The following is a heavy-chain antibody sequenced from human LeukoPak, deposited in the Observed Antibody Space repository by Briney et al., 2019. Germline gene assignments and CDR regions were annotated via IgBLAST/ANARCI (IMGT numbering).Heavy chain of an antibody. CDR2: ISDSGGST. CDR3: AREGVRAAAALDY. J-gene: IGHJ4*02. V-gene: IGHV3-23*01. CDR1: GFTFSSYG. D-gene: IGHD6-13*01. Sequence: GGSLRLSCAASGFTFSSYGMSWVSQPPGAGREWVSAISDSGGSTYYADSVKGRFTISRDNSKNSLYLQMNSLRAEDTAVYYCAREGVRAAAALDYWGQGTLVTVSS.